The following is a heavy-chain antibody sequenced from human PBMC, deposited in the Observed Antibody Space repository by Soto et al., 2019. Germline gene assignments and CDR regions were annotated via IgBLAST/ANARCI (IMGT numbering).Heavy chain of an antibody. J-gene: IGHJ4*02. CDR1: AFTFSNYA. V-gene: IGHV3-23*01. CDR3: AKSGNHDYVWGSYRLDY. Sequence: EVQLLESGGGLVQPGGSLRLSCAASAFTFSNYAMNWVRQAPGKGLEWVSGISGGGGSTYYTDSVRGRFTVSRDNSTNTVYLQMNSLRAEDTAVYYCAKSGNHDYVWGSYRLDYWGQGTLVTVSS. CDR2: ISGGGGST. D-gene: IGHD3-16*02.